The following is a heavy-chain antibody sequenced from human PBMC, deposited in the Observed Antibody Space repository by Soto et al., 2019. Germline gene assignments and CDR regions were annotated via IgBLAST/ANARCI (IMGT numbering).Heavy chain of an antibody. V-gene: IGHV4-39*01. CDR2: MYYSGST. Sequence: QLQLQESGPGLVKPSETLSLTCTVSGGSISSSSYYWGWIRQPPGKGLEWIGNMYYSGSTYYNPSLKSRVTMSLDTSKNQFSLKLSSVTAADTAVYYCATITVAGTPYYYRGVWGKGTTVTVSS. J-gene: IGHJ6*03. D-gene: IGHD6-19*01. CDR3: ATITVAGTPYYYRGV. CDR1: GGSISSSSYY.